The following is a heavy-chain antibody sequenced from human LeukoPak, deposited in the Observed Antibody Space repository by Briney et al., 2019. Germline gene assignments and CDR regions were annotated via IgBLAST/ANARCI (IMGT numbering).Heavy chain of an antibody. CDR3: ARHMTPPGTRGFDY. Sequence: SETLSLTCAVSGGSISSTSYYWGWIRQPPGKGLEWIGSIYYSGSTYYNPSLESRVTITEDKSKDHVSLRLNSVTAADTAVYYCARHMTPPGTRGFDYWGQGTLVTVSS. J-gene: IGHJ4*02. D-gene: IGHD1/OR15-1a*01. CDR1: GGSISSTSYY. CDR2: IYYSGST. V-gene: IGHV4-39*07.